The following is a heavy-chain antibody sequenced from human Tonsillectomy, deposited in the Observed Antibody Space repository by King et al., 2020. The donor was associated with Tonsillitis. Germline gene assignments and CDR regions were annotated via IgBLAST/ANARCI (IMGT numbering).Heavy chain of an antibody. D-gene: IGHD2-21*02. CDR3: TTAIYVTGLDY. Sequence: VQLVESGGGLVKPGGSLRLSCAASGFSFTHAWMTWVRQAPGKGVEWVGRIKSKTDGGTTDYTTPVKGRFIISINDSKKTLYLQMNSLKTEDTAVYYCTTAIYVTGLDYWGQGTLVTVSS. V-gene: IGHV3-15*01. CDR1: GFSFTHAW. CDR2: IKSKTDGGTT. J-gene: IGHJ4*02.